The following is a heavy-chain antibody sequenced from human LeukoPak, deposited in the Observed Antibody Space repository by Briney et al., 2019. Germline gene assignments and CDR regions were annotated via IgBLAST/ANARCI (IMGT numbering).Heavy chain of an antibody. Sequence: ASVKVSCKASGYTFTGYYMHWVRQAPAQGLEWMGWINPNSGGTNYAQKFPGRVTTTRDTSISTAYVELSRLRSDDTAVYYCARDVLVVVPAATSYYYYMDVWGKGTTVTVSS. D-gene: IGHD2-2*01. V-gene: IGHV1-2*02. CDR2: INPNSGGT. CDR1: GYTFTGYY. J-gene: IGHJ6*03. CDR3: ARDVLVVVPAATSYYYYMDV.